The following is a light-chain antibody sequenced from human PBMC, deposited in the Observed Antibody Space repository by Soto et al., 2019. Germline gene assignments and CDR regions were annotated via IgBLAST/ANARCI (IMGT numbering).Light chain of an antibody. V-gene: IGKV3-15*01. J-gene: IGKJ4*01. CDR3: QQYNTWPLT. Sequence: EIVMTQSPATLSVSPGERATLSCGASQSVSSNLAWYQQKPGQAPRLLIYGASTRATGIPARFSGSGSGTEFTLTISSLQSEDFAVYYCQQYNTWPLTFGGGTKVEMK. CDR2: GAS. CDR1: QSVSSN.